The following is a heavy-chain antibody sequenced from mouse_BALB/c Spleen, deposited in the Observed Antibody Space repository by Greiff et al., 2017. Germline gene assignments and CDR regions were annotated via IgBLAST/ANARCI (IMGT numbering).Heavy chain of an antibody. D-gene: IGHD2-4*01. CDR1: GDSITSGY. J-gene: IGHJ3*01. V-gene: IGHV3-8*02. Sequence: EVMLVESGPSLVKPSQTLSLTCSVTGDSITSGYWNWIRKFPGNKLEYMGYISYSGSTYYNPSLKSRISITRDTSKNQYYLQLNSVTTEDTATYYCAREGSTMITTAWFAYWGQGTLVTVSA. CDR3: AREGSTMITTAWFAY. CDR2: ISYSGST.